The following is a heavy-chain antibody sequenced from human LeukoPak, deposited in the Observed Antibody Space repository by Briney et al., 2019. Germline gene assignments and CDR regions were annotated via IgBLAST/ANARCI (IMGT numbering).Heavy chain of an antibody. D-gene: IGHD3-10*01. CDR3: ARDRGTMVRGVSDAFDI. J-gene: IGHJ3*02. CDR2: IRYDGSNT. V-gene: IGHV3-30*02. CDR1: GFTFNNYG. Sequence: GGSLRLSCAASGFTFNNYGMHWVRQAPGKGLEWLAFIRYDGSNTYYADSVKGRFTISRDNSKNTLYLQMNSLRAEDTAVYYCARDRGTMVRGVSDAFDIWGQGTMVTVSS.